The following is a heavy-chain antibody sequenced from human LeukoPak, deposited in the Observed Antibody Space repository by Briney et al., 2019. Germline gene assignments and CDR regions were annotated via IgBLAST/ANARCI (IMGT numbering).Heavy chain of an antibody. V-gene: IGHV4-59*01. J-gene: IGHJ4*02. CDR3: ARGLPEVRSGGYGYFDY. D-gene: IGHD3-10*01. Sequence: SETLSLTCTVSGGSISSYYWSWIRQHPGKGLEWIGYIYYSGSTNYNPSLKSRVTISVDTSKNQFSLKLSSVTAADTAVYYCARGLPEVRSGGYGYFDYWGQGTLATVSS. CDR1: GGSISSYY. CDR2: IYYSGST.